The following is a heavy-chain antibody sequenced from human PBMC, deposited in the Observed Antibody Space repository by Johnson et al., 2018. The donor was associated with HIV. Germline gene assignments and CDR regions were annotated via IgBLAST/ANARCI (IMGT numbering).Heavy chain of an antibody. CDR3: ANGGYSYGYDAFDI. V-gene: IGHV3-53*01. CDR1: GFTVSRNY. CDR2: IHSGGST. Sequence: VQLVESGGGLIQPGGSLRLSCAVFGFTVSRNYMSWVRQAPGKGMEWVPVIHSGGSTYYADSVKGRFTISRDNAKNSLYLQMNSLRAEDTAVYYCANGGYSYGYDAFDIWGQGTMVTVSS. J-gene: IGHJ3*02. D-gene: IGHD5-18*01.